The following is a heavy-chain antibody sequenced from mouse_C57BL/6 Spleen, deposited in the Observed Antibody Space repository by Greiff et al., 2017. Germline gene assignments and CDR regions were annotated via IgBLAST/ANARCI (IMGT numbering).Heavy chain of an antibody. D-gene: IGHD2-1*01. CDR3: ASYYGNYVPFDY. Sequence: EVQLQQSGPELVKPGASVKISCKASGYTFTDYYMNWVKQSHGKSLEWIGDINPNNGGTSYNQKFKGKATLTVDKSSSTAYMELRSLTSEDSAVYYCASYYGNYVPFDYWGQGTTLTVSS. J-gene: IGHJ2*01. CDR1: GYTFTDYY. CDR2: INPNNGGT. V-gene: IGHV1-26*01.